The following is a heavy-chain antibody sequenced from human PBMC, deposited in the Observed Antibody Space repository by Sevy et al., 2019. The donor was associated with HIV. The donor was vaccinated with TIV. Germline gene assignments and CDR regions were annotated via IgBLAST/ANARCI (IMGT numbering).Heavy chain of an antibody. V-gene: IGHV1-18*01. CDR1: GYTFTSYG. Sequence: ASVKVSCKASGYTFTSYGISWVRQAPGQGLEWMGWISAYNGNTNYAQKLQGRVTMTTDTSTSTAYMELRSLRSDDTAVYYCARDSGPYCSSTSCYRLRFHYYYYGMDVWGQGTTVTVSS. CDR3: ARDSGPYCSSTSCYRLRFHYYYYGMDV. D-gene: IGHD2-2*01. J-gene: IGHJ6*02. CDR2: ISAYNGNT.